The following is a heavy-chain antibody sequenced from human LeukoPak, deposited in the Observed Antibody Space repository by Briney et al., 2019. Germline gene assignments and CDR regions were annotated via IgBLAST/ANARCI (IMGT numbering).Heavy chain of an antibody. D-gene: IGHD2-21*01. CDR2: IYPGDSDT. Sequence: GESLKISCKGSGYSFTSYWIAWVRQMPGKGLEWMGIIYPGDSDTRYSPSFQGQVTISADYSISTAYLQWSSLKASDTAVYYCARVRVLGYCGGDCYSAVYFDYWGQGTLVTVSS. J-gene: IGHJ4*02. V-gene: IGHV5-51*01. CDR3: ARVRVLGYCGGDCYSAVYFDY. CDR1: GYSFTSYW.